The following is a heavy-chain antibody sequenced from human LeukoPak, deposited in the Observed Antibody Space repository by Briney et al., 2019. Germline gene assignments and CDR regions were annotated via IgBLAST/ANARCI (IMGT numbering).Heavy chain of an antibody. Sequence: PSETLSLTCNVSGGSISSYYWSWLRQPAGKGLEWIGHIYSSGSTNYNPSLKTRVTMSVDTSRGQFSLRLTSMTAADTAVYYCAREDYYDSGGYYPLDFWGQGTLVTVSS. CDR1: GGSISSYY. V-gene: IGHV4-4*07. CDR3: AREDYYDSGGYYPLDF. J-gene: IGHJ4*02. D-gene: IGHD3-22*01. CDR2: IYSSGST.